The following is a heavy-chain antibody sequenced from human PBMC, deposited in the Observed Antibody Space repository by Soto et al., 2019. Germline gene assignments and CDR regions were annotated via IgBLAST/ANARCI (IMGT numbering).Heavy chain of an antibody. D-gene: IGHD6-13*01. CDR2: INHGGST. V-gene: IGHV4-34*01. J-gene: IGHJ5*02. CDR3: ARGSKTRRYSSSWYGNWFDP. Sequence: SLTCAVYGGSFSGYYWSWIRQPPGKGLEWIGEINHGGSTNYNPSLKSRVTISVDTSKNQFSLKLSSVTAADTAVYYCARGSKTRRYSSSWYGNWFDPWGQGTLVTVSS. CDR1: GGSFSGYY.